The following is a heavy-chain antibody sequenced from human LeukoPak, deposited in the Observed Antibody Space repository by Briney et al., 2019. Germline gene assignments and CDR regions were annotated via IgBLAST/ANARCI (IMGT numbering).Heavy chain of an antibody. CDR1: GGSISSYY. CDR3: ARVAVAGLDY. CDR2: IYYSGST. D-gene: IGHD6-19*01. J-gene: IGHJ4*02. Sequence: PSETLSLTCTVSGGSISSYYWGWIRQPPGKGLEWIGSIYYSGSTYYNPSLKSRVTISVDTSKNQFSLRLSSVTAADTAVYYCARVAVAGLDYWGQGTLVTVSS. V-gene: IGHV4-39*07.